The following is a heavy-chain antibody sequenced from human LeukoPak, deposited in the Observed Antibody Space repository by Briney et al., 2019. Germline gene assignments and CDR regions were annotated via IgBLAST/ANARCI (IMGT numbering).Heavy chain of an antibody. J-gene: IGHJ4*02. Sequence: ASVKVSCKASGYTFTSYGISWVRQAPGQGLEWMGWISAYNGNTNYAQKLQGRVTMTTDTSTSTAYKELRSLRSDDTAVYYCARVGFVAAAADYRGQGTLVTVSS. D-gene: IGHD6-13*01. CDR1: GYTFTSYG. CDR3: ARVGFVAAAADY. V-gene: IGHV1-18*01. CDR2: ISAYNGNT.